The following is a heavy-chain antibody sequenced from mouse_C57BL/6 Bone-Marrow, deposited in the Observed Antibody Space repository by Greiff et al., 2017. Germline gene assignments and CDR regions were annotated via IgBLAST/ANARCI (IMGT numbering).Heavy chain of an antibody. CDR1: GFSFNTYA. V-gene: IGHV10-1*01. Sequence: EVKLVESGGGLVQPKGSLKLSCAASGFSFNTYAMNWVRQAPGKGLEWVARIRSKSNNYATYYADSVKDRFTISRDDSESMLYLQMNNLKTEDTAMYYCVRQGTAQASFAYWGQGTLVTVSA. J-gene: IGHJ3*01. CDR3: VRQGTAQASFAY. D-gene: IGHD3-2*02. CDR2: IRSKSNNYAT.